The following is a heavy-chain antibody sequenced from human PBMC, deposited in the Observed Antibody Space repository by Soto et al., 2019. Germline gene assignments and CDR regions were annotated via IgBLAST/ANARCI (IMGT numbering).Heavy chain of an antibody. CDR1: GDSSSKSGYN. V-gene: IGHV4-31*11. CDR2: IYYSGST. CDR3: ARSRGVSSTRWPYYFHS. J-gene: IGHJ4*02. Sequence: TLSLICAVSGDSSSKSGYNWSWIRQNQGKALEWIGYIYYSGSTFYNPSLKSRVSIPLVTSMNQLSLKLTSVTVAFTAVFYCARSRGVSSTRWPYYFHSWCQGTLVIVSS. D-gene: IGHD2-2*01.